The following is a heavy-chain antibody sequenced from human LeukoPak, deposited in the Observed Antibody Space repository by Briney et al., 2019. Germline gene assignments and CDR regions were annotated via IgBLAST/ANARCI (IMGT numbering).Heavy chain of an antibody. V-gene: IGHV3-30*18. CDR3: AKGRGRGYYFDY. CDR2: ISYDGSNK. J-gene: IGHJ4*02. CDR1: GFTFSSYG. Sequence: GRSLRLSCAASGFTFSSYGMHWVRQDPGKGLEWVAVISYDGSNKYYADSVKGRFTISRDNSKNTLYLQMNSLRAEDTAVYYCAKGRGRGYYFDYWGQGTLVTVSS. D-gene: IGHD3-22*01.